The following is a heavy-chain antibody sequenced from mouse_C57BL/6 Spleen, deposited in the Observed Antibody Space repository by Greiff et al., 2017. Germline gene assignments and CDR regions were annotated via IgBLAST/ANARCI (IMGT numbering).Heavy chain of an antibody. J-gene: IGHJ4*01. Sequence: QVQLQQPGAELVRPGSSVKLSCKASGYTFTSYWMDWVKQRPGQGLEWIGNIYPSDSETNYNQKLKDKATLTVDKSSSTAYMQISSRPSEDTAVXYCARSVYYGNCGAMDYWGQGTSVTVSS. CDR2: IYPSDSET. D-gene: IGHD2-1*01. V-gene: IGHV1-61*01. CDR3: ARSVYYGNCGAMDY. CDR1: GYTFTSYW.